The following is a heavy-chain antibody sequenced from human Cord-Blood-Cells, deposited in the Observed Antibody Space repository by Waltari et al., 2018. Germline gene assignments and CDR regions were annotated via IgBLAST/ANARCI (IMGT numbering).Heavy chain of an antibody. CDR2: INNSGST. Sequence: QVQLQQWGAGLLKPSETLSLTCAVYGGSFSGYYWSWIRPPPGKGREWIGEINNSGSTNYNPSLKSRVTISVDTSKNQFSLKLSSVTAADTAVYYCARGPSGFWSGYYGSWWFDPWGQGTLVTVSS. D-gene: IGHD3-3*01. V-gene: IGHV4-34*01. CDR1: GGSFSGYY. J-gene: IGHJ5*02. CDR3: ARGPSGFWSGYYGSWWFDP.